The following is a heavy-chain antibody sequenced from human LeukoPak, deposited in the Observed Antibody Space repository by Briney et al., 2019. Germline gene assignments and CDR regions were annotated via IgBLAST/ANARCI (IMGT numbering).Heavy chain of an antibody. D-gene: IGHD3-16*01. CDR3: ARGGESSNFDY. J-gene: IGHJ4*02. CDR1: GGSFSGYY. Sequence: SETLSLTCAVYGGSFSGYYWSWIRQPPGKGLEWIGEINHSGSTNYNPSLKSRVTISVDTSKNQFSLKLSSVTAADTAVYYCARGGESSNFDYWGQGTLVIVSS. CDR2: INHSGST. V-gene: IGHV4-34*01.